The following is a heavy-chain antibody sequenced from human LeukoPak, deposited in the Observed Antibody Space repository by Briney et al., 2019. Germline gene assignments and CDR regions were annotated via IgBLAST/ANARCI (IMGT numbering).Heavy chain of an antibody. V-gene: IGHV4-59*08. J-gene: IGHJ4*02. CDR2: IFYNGVT. CDR3: EWHDNEPVYRRGFDF. CDR1: SGSLINYY. D-gene: IGHD3-16*02. Sequence: PSETLSLTCTVSSGSLINYYWSSIRQPPGKGLEWIGYIFYNGVTYYNPSLKSRVTISVDTSNNQFSLNLNSVTAADTAVSICEWHDNEPVYRRGFDFWGQGTLVTVSS.